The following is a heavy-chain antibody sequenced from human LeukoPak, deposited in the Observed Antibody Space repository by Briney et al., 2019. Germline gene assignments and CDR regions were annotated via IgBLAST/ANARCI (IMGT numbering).Heavy chain of an antibody. V-gene: IGHV4-31*03. J-gene: IGHJ4*02. CDR3: ARGDTSAGPYDSSGNPPDY. CDR1: GGSISSGGYY. D-gene: IGHD3-22*01. CDR2: IYYSGST. Sequence: PSETLSLTCTVSGGSISSGGYYWSWIRQHPGKGLEWIGYIYYSGSTYYNPSLKSRVTISVDTSKNQFSLKLSSVTAADTAVYYCARGDTSAGPYDSSGNPPDYWGQGTLVTVSS.